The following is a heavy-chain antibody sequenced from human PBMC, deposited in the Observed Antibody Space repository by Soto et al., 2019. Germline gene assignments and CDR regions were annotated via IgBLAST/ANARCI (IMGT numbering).Heavy chain of an antibody. CDR3: VKDKSLEVRGPDTFDS. CDR2: INWNGASV. CDR1: GFTFDEDG. V-gene: IGHV3-9*01. J-gene: IGHJ4*02. D-gene: IGHD3-10*01. Sequence: GGSLRLSCAASGFTFDEDGMHWVRQAPGKGLEWVSGINWNGASVGYTDSVKGRFTISRDNAKSSLYLQMNSLRPEDTALYYCVKDKSLEVRGPDTFDSWGQGNLVTLSS.